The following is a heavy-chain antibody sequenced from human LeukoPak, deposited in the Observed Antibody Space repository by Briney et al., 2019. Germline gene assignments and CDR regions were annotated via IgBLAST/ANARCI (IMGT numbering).Heavy chain of an antibody. CDR3: APGESREDYGMDV. V-gene: IGHV4-34*01. D-gene: IGHD3-10*01. CDR1: GGSFSGYY. Sequence: SETLSLTCAVYGGSFSGYYWSWIRQPPGKGLEWIGEINHSGSTNYSPSLKSRVTISVDTSKNQFSLKLSSVTAADTAVYYCAPGESREDYGMDVWGQGTTVTVSS. J-gene: IGHJ6*02. CDR2: INHSGST.